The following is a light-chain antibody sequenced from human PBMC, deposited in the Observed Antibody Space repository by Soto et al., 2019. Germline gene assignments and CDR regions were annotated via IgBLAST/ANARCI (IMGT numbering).Light chain of an antibody. V-gene: IGKV3-15*01. Sequence: EVVMTQSPATLSVSPGERATLSCRASQSVNANLAWNQQKPGQAPRLLIHGASNRATGIPARFSGSGFGTEFMLTISSLQSEDFAGYYCRQYNTWLWTFGQGIKVEI. CDR3: RQYNTWLWT. CDR2: GAS. J-gene: IGKJ1*01. CDR1: QSVNAN.